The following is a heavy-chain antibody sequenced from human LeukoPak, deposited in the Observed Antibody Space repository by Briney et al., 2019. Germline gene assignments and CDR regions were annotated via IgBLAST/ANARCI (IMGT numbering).Heavy chain of an antibody. CDR2: INNSGST. D-gene: IGHD1-26*01. J-gene: IGHJ4*02. CDR1: GGSFSGYF. CDR3: ARARGTVGIDY. Sequence: TSETLSLTCAVYGGSFSGYFWSWIRQPPGKGLEWIGEINNSGSTNCNPSLKSRVTVSVDTSKNQFSLKLTSVTAADTAVYYCARARGTVGIDYWGQGTLVTVSS. V-gene: IGHV4-34*01.